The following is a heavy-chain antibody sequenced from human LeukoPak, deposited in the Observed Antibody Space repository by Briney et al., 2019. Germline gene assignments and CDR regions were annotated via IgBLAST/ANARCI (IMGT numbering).Heavy chain of an antibody. J-gene: IGHJ4*02. CDR3: AKGYGDYVLDY. D-gene: IGHD4-17*01. CDR2: ISYDGSNK. V-gene: IGHV3-30*18. CDR1: GFTFSSYG. Sequence: GGSLRLSCAASGFTFSSYGMHWVRQAPGKGLEWVAVISYDGSNKYYADSVKGRFTISRDNSKNTLYLQMSSLRAEDTAVYYCAKGYGDYVLDYWGQGALVTVSS.